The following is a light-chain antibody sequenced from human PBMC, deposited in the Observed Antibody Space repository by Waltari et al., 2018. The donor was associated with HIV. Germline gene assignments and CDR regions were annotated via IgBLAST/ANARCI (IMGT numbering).Light chain of an antibody. CDR3: QQYHAWRT. J-gene: IGKJ1*01. CDR1: HSISTN. CDR2: GAS. V-gene: IGKV3-15*01. Sequence: EVVMTQSPDTLSVSPGERATLSCRASHSISTNLAWYHQRPGQAPWLLFYGASTRASGIPGRFSGSGSGTEFTLTISSLQSEDLGLYYCQQYHAWRTFGQGTKVEFK.